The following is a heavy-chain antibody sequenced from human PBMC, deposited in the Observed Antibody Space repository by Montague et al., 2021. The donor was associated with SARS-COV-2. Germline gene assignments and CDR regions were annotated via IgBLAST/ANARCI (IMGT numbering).Heavy chain of an antibody. Sequence: SETLSLTCTVSGGSISSSSYYWGWIRQPPGKGLEWIGSIYYSGSTYYNPSLKSPVTISVDTSKNQFSLKLSSVTAADTAVYYCARVGRQQLVRLSGMDVWGQGTTVTVSS. V-gene: IGHV4-39*07. CDR1: GGSISSSSYY. J-gene: IGHJ6*02. CDR3: ARVGRQQLVRLSGMDV. CDR2: IYYSGST. D-gene: IGHD6-13*01.